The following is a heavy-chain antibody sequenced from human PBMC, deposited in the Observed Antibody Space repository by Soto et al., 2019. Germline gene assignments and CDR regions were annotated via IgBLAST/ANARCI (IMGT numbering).Heavy chain of an antibody. V-gene: IGHV3-33*01. D-gene: IGHD2-2*01. J-gene: IGHJ6*02. CDR3: ARDGPGYCSSTSCYPSDYYYGMYV. CDR2: IWYDGSNK. Sequence: QVQLVESGGGVVQPGRSLRLSCAASGFTFSSYGMHWVRQAPGKGLEWVAVIWYDGSNKYYADSVKGRFTISRDNYKNTLDLQMNSLRAEDTAVYYCARDGPGYCSSTSCYPSDYYYGMYVWGQGTTVTVSS. CDR1: GFTFSSYG.